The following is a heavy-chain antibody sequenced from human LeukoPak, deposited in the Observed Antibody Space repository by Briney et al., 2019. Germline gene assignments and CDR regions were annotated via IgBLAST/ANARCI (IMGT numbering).Heavy chain of an antibody. CDR2: INPNNGGT. D-gene: IGHD2-2*02. CDR3: ARDRYTYCSSTSCYTKDY. V-gene: IGHV1-2*02. Sequence: ASVKVSCKASGYTFTGYYMHWVRQAPGQGLEWMGWINPNNGGTNYAQKFQGRVTMTRDTSISTAYMELSRLRSDDTAVYYCARDRYTYCSSTSCYTKDYWGQGTLVTVSS. CDR1: GYTFTGYY. J-gene: IGHJ4*02.